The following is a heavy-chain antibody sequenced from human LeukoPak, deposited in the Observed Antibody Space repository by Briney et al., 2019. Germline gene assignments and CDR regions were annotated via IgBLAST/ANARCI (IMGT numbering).Heavy chain of an antibody. J-gene: IGHJ4*02. CDR3: ARGQVGVAAYY. CDR2: IIAIFSTA. V-gene: IGHV1-69*05. CDR1: GGTFSSYA. D-gene: IGHD2-15*01. Sequence: ASVTVSYKASGGTFSSYAISWVHQAAGQGLEWIGGIIAIFSTANYAQKFQGRVTITTDESTSTAYMELSSLRSDDTAVYFCARGQVGVAAYYWGQGTLVTVSS.